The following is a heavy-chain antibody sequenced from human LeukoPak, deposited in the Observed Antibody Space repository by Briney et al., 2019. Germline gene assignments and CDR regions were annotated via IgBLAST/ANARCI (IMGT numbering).Heavy chain of an antibody. Sequence: ASVKVSCKASGGTFSSYAINWVRQATGQGLEWMGWMNPNSGNTGCAQKFQGRVTMTRNTSISTAYMELSSLRSEDTAVYYCARGRGVRYFDWLLPVARHNWFDPWGQGTLVTVSS. V-gene: IGHV1-8*02. CDR1: GGTFSSYA. CDR2: MNPNSGNT. D-gene: IGHD3-9*01. J-gene: IGHJ5*02. CDR3: ARGRGVRYFDWLLPVARHNWFDP.